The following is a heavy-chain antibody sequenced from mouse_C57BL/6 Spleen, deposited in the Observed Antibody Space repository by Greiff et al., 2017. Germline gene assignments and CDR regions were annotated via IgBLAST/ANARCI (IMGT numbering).Heavy chain of an antibody. CDR1: GYTFTSYW. D-gene: IGHD1-1*01. CDR3: ARITTVVERGAMDY. CDR2: IHPNSGST. Sequence: VQLQQPGAELVKPGASVKLSCKASGYTFTSYWMHWVKQRPGQGLEWIGMIHPNSGSTNYNEKFKSKATLTVDKSSSTAYMQLSSLTSEDSAVYYCARITTVVERGAMDYWGQGTSVTVSS. V-gene: IGHV1-64*01. J-gene: IGHJ4*01.